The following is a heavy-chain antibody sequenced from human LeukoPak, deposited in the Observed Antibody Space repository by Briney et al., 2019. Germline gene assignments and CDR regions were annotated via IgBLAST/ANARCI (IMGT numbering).Heavy chain of an antibody. D-gene: IGHD1-26*01. J-gene: IGHJ4*02. Sequence: SGPTLVKPTQTLTLTCSFPGFSFSTIGMHVGWIRQPPGKALEWLALIYWNDDKYYNPSLKSRLTMTKDTSKKQVVLTVTNMDPVDIGTYYCAHDTGGSYYAHWGQGILVTVSS. CDR2: IYWNDDK. CDR1: GFSFSTIGMH. V-gene: IGHV2-5*01. CDR3: AHDTGGSYYAH.